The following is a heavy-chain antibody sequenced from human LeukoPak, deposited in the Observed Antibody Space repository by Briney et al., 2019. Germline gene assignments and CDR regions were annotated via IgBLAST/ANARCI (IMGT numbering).Heavy chain of an antibody. CDR2: IYYSGST. V-gene: IGHV4-30-4*08. D-gene: IGHD1-26*01. CDR1: GGSISSGDYY. CDR3: ARGGSGSYYVGPFDY. J-gene: IGHJ4*02. Sequence: PSQTLSLTCTVSGGSISSGDYYWSWISQPPGKGLEWIGYIYYSGSTYYNPSLKSRVTISVDTSKNQFSLKLSSVTAADTAVYYCARGGSGSYYVGPFDYWGQGTLVTVSS.